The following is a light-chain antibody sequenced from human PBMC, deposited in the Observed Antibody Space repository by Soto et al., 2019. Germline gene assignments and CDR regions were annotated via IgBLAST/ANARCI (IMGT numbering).Light chain of an antibody. J-gene: IGKJ1*01. CDR2: GAS. V-gene: IGKV3-20*01. Sequence: EIVLTQSPGTLALSPGEGATLWCRASQSVSSSYLAWYQQKPGQAPRLLIYGASSRATGIPDRFSGSGSGTAFTLTLSRLEPEDFAVYYCQQYGSSPWTFGQGTKVDIK. CDR3: QQYGSSPWT. CDR1: QSVSSSY.